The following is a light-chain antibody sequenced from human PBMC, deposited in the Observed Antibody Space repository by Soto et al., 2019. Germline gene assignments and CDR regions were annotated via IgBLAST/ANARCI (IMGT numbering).Light chain of an antibody. J-gene: IGLJ2*01. CDR1: SSDVGGYNY. CDR2: EVT. CDR3: SSSAGSNNLV. V-gene: IGLV2-8*01. Sequence: QSVLTQPPSASGSPGQSVTISCTGTSSDVGGYNYVSWYQQHPGKAPKLMIYEVTKRPSGVPDRFSDSKSGNTASLSVSGLQAEDEGDYYCSSSAGSNNLVFGGGTKLTVL.